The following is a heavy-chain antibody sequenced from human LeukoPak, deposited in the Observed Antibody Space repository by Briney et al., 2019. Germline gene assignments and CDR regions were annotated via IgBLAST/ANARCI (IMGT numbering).Heavy chain of an antibody. V-gene: IGHV3-30*01. Sequence: GGSLRLSCAASGFTFSSYAMHWVRQAPGKGLEWVAVISYDGSNKYYADSVKGRFTISRDNSKNTLYLQMNSLRAEDTAVYYCARDSGGGNPLMYWGQGTLVTVPS. J-gene: IGHJ4*02. CDR2: ISYDGSNK. CDR3: ARDSGGGNPLMY. CDR1: GFTFSSYA. D-gene: IGHD4-23*01.